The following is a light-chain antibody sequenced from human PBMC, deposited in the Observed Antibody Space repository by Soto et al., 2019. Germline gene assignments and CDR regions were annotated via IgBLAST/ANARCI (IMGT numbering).Light chain of an antibody. CDR3: LQHYIYPAVT. J-gene: IGKJ1*01. Sequence: DIQMTQSPSSLSASVGDRVTITCRASQGIRNDLGWYQQKAGKAPKRLIFGASTLESGVPSRFCGSGSGTEFTLTINSLQPEDSATYFCLQHYIYPAVTFGQGTKVEIK. V-gene: IGKV1-17*01. CDR1: QGIRND. CDR2: GAS.